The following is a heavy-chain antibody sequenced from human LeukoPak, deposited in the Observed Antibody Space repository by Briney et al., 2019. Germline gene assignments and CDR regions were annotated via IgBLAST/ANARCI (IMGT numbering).Heavy chain of an antibody. CDR2: ISSSGSTI. CDR3: ASPNSDYGDYGGGAFDI. D-gene: IGHD4-17*01. Sequence: PGGSLRLSXAASGFTFSDYYMSWIRQAPGKGLEWLSYISSSGSTIYYADSVKGRFTISRDNAKNSLYPQMNSLRAEDTAVYYCASPNSDYGDYGGGAFDIWGQGTMVTVSS. J-gene: IGHJ3*02. V-gene: IGHV3-11*04. CDR1: GFTFSDYY.